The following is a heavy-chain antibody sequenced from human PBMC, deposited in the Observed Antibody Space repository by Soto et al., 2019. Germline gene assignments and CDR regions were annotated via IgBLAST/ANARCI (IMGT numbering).Heavy chain of an antibody. D-gene: IGHD2-21*01. J-gene: IGHJ4*02. CDR3: AKGAGRYSG. CDR2: IHYTGTT. CDR1: GGPINSDY. V-gene: IGHV4-59*01. Sequence: SENLSLTCFVSGGPINSDYWSWLRQPPGKGLEWIGFIHYTGTTRYNPSLKSRLTILLDRSKNQFSLNLNSVTAADTAMYYCAKGAGRYSGRGQGTLVTVSA.